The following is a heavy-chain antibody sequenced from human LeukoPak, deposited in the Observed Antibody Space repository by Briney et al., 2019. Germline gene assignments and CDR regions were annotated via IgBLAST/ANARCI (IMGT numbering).Heavy chain of an antibody. J-gene: IGHJ4*02. V-gene: IGHV1-46*02. Sequence: ASVKVSCRASGYTFNNHYMYWVRQAPGQGVEWMGVINPSGGSTSYAQKFQGRVTMTRDTSRRTVYVEVNRLRSEDTAVYYCARQGTYSSAIGMGYCGQGTLVTVSS. CDR2: INPSGGST. CDR3: ARQGTYSSAIGMGY. D-gene: IGHD6-19*01. CDR1: GYTFNNHY.